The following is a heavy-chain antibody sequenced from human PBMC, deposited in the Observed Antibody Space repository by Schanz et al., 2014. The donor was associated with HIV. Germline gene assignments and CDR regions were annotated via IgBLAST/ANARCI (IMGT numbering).Heavy chain of an antibody. CDR2: MTTNGDRT. J-gene: IGHJ4*02. Sequence: EVQLLESGGGLGQPGGSLRPSCVVSGFTFSNHAMTWVRQAPGKGLEWVSVMTTNGDRTYYADSVKGRFTISRDSSKNTLYLQMNSLSVEDTAVYYCANSDRITFGGAIDCWGQGTLVTVSS. CDR3: ANSDRITFGGAIDC. V-gene: IGHV3-23*01. D-gene: IGHD3-16*01. CDR1: GFTFSNHA.